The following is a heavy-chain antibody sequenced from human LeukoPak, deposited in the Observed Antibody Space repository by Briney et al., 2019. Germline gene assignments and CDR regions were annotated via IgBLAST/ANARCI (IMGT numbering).Heavy chain of an antibody. CDR2: IYTNGNT. CDR1: GFTFSSYA. V-gene: IGHV4-4*07. CDR3: ARVIFYYMDV. D-gene: IGHD3-3*01. J-gene: IGHJ6*03. Sequence: GSLRLSCAASGFTFSSYAMSWIRQPAGKGLEWIGRIYTNGNTNYNPSLKSRVIISVDTSKNQFSLKLSSVTAADTAVYYCARVIFYYMDVWGKGTTVTVSS.